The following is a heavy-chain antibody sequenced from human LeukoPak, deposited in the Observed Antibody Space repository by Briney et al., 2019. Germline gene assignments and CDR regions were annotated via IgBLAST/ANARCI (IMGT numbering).Heavy chain of an antibody. CDR2: ISPAGGTT. D-gene: IGHD6-13*01. J-gene: IGHJ4*02. V-gene: IGHV3-23*01. CDR1: GFTFSSEA. Sequence: GGSLRLSCAVSGFTFSSEAMGWVRQLPGGGLEWVSTISPAGGTTYYAESMKGRFTISRDNSKSTLYLQMNSLRVEDTAVYYCAKGGGSSWYPYFDYWGQGTLVTVSS. CDR3: AKGGGSSWYPYFDY.